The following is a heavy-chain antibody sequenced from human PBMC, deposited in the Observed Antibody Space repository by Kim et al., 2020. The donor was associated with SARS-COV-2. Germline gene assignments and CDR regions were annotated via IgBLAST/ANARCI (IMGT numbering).Heavy chain of an antibody. V-gene: IGHV1-24*01. Sequence: ASVKVSCKVSGYTLTELSMHWLRQAPGKGLEWMGGCDPEEGETIYAQKFQGRDTMTEETSTDTAYLELSSLRPEDKPVYYCARAPVNMTTVTAVWFEPWGKGTLVTVSS. J-gene: IGHJ5*02. D-gene: IGHD4-4*01. CDR2: CDPEEGET. CDR3: ARAPVNMTTVTAVWFEP. CDR1: GYTLTELS.